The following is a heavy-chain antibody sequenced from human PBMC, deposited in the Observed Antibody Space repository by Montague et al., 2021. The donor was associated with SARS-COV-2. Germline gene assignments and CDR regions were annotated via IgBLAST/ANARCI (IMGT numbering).Heavy chain of an antibody. J-gene: IGHJ2*01. D-gene: IGHD3-22*01. V-gene: IGHV4-4*09. CDR1: GGSINDHY. Sequence: SETLSLTCTVSGGSINDHYRSWIWQSPGKGLEWIGYISSNGKTSYNPSLTSRVTLSADASRNEFSLKLDSVTAADTAVYFCARRGYYDSAGYHWHLDLWGRGMLVTVSS. CDR2: ISSNGKT. CDR3: ARRGYYDSAGYHWHLDL.